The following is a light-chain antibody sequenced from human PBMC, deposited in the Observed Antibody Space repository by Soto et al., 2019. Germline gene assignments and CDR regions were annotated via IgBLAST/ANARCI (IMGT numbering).Light chain of an antibody. Sequence: DIQMTQSPSSLSASVGDRVTITCRASQTISNYLNWYQQKPGKAPKLLIYGASSLQSGVPSRFSGSESGTDFTLTISSLQPEDPATYYCQQSYSTPNTFGQGTKLEIK. CDR1: QTISNY. J-gene: IGKJ2*01. CDR3: QQSYSTPNT. CDR2: GAS. V-gene: IGKV1-39*01.